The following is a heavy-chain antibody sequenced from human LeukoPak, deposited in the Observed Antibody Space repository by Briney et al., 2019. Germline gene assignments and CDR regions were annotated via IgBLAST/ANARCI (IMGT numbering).Heavy chain of an antibody. V-gene: IGHV3-20*04. Sequence: PGGSLRLSCAASGFTFDDYGMSWVRQAPGKGLEWVSGINWNGGSTGYADSVKGRFTISRDNAKNSLYLQMNSLRAEDTALYYCARVGYCSGGSCYSYYFDYWGQGTLVTVSS. J-gene: IGHJ4*02. CDR1: GFTFDDYG. CDR3: ARVGYCSGGSCYSYYFDY. D-gene: IGHD2-15*01. CDR2: INWNGGST.